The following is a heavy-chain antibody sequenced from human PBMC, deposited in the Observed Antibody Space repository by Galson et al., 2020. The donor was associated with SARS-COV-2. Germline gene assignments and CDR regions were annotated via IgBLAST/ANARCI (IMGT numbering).Heavy chain of an antibody. D-gene: IGHD1-1*01. Sequence: QLGGSLRLSCTASGFTFRGYWMTWVRQPPGRGLEWVAYINRDGTQEDYVDSARGRFTISRDNVESSVDLQMNSLRAEDTAVYYCARILPSGYYEHWGQGTLVTVSS. CDR1: GFTFRGYW. V-gene: IGHV3-7*01. J-gene: IGHJ4*02. CDR2: INRDGTQE. CDR3: ARILPSGYYEH.